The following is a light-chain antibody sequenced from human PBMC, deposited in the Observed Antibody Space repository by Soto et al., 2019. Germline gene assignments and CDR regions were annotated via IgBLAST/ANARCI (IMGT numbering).Light chain of an antibody. CDR3: TSYAGTDVHYV. CDR2: EVS. V-gene: IGLV2-8*01. J-gene: IGLJ1*01. CDR1: SSDVGYYNY. Sequence: LTQPPSASRSPGQSVTISCTGTSSDVGYYNYVSWYQQYPGKAPKLLIYEVSKRPSGVPDRFSGSKSGNTASLTVSGLQAADEADYYCTSYAGTDVHYVFGTGTKGTV.